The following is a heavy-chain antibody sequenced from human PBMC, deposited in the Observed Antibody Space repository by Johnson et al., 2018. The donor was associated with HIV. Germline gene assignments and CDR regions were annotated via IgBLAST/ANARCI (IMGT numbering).Heavy chain of an antibody. CDR2: IYSGGST. Sequence: VQLVESGGGLVKPGESLRLSCAASGFTFSNAWMHWVRQAPGKGLEWVSVIYSGGSTYYADSVKGRFTISRDNSKNTLYLQMNSLRPEDTAVYYCVRGGQWGATDAFDVWGQGTMVTVSS. CDR3: VRGGQWGATDAFDV. V-gene: IGHV3-66*01. J-gene: IGHJ3*01. D-gene: IGHD6-19*01. CDR1: GFTFSNAW.